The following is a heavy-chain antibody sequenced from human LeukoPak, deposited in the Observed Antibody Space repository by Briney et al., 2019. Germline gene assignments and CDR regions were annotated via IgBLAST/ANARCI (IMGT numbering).Heavy chain of an antibody. CDR2: INSDGSST. CDR3: RREDPIS. V-gene: IGHV3-74*01. Sequence: GGSLRLSSAASVFTFSSYWMHCVRQAPGEGLVWVSGINSDGSSTTYADSVKGRFTISRDNAKNTLYLQMNSLTAEDTAVYYCRREDPISWGQGTLVTVSS. CDR1: VFTFSSYW. J-gene: IGHJ5*02.